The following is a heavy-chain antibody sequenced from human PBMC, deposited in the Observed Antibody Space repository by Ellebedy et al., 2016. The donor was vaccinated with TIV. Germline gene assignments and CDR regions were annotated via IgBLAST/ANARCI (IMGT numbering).Heavy chain of an antibody. J-gene: IGHJ4*02. CDR3: AKDLGIERQWGFDY. D-gene: IGHD1-26*01. CDR1: GFTFSIYA. V-gene: IGHV3-23*01. CDR2: ISRNGGGT. Sequence: PGGSLRLSCAASGFTFSIYAMGWVRQAPGKGLEWVSTISRNGGGTYYAGSVEGRFTISRDNSKNTLSLQMSGLRAEDTARYFCAKDLGIERQWGFDYWGQGTLVTVSS.